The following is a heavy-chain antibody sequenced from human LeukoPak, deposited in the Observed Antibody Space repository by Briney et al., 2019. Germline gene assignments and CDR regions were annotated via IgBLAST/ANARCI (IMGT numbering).Heavy chain of an antibody. CDR2: ISSSSSTI. J-gene: IGHJ3*02. V-gene: IGHV3-48*01. CDR3: ARVSGSYFLGAFDI. Sequence: PGGSLRLSCAASGFTFSSYSMNWVRQAPGKGLEWVSYISSSSSTIYYADSVKGRFTISRDNSKNTLYLQMNSLRAEDTAVYYCARVSGSYFLGAFDIWGQGTMVTVSS. D-gene: IGHD1-26*01. CDR1: GFTFSSYS.